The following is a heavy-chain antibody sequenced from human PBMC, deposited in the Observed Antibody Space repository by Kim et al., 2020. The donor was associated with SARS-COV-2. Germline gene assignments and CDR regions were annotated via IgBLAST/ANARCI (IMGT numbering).Heavy chain of an antibody. Sequence: SETLSLTCTVSGGSISSYYWSWIRQPPGKGLEWIGYIYYSGSTNYNPSLKSRVTISVDTSKNQFSLKLSSVTAADTAVYYCASLSSSWTPGSWGQGTTVT. J-gene: IGHJ6*02. CDR3: ASLSSSWTPGS. D-gene: IGHD6-13*01. CDR1: GGSISSYY. V-gene: IGHV4-59*01. CDR2: IYYSGST.